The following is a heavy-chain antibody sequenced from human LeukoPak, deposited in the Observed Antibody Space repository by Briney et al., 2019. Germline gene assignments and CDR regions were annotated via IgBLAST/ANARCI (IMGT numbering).Heavy chain of an antibody. CDR1: GYTFTGYY. CDR2: INPKTGST. D-gene: IGHD4-11*01. J-gene: IGHJ6*03. Sequence: GASVKVSCKASGYTFTGYYIHWVRQAPGQGLEWVGWINPKTGSTNYAQKFLDRVTMTTDMSISTAYMELIRLRSRDTAVYFCARGSSKYIFGYYMDVWGKGTTIIVSS. V-gene: IGHV1-2*02. CDR3: ARGSSKYIFGYYMDV.